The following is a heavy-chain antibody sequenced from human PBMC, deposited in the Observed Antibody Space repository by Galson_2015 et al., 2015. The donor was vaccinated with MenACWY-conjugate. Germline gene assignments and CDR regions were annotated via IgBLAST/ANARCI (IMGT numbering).Heavy chain of an antibody. Sequence: SLRLSCAASGFTFGDYAMSWFRQAPGKGLEWVGFIRSKAYGGTTEYAASVKGRFTISRDDSKSIAYLQMNSLKTEDTAVYYCTRDSVVVVAAPPHDAFDIWGQGTMVTVSS. V-gene: IGHV3-49*03. J-gene: IGHJ3*02. CDR2: IRSKAYGGTT. CDR3: TRDSVVVVAAPPHDAFDI. CDR1: GFTFGDYA. D-gene: IGHD2-15*01.